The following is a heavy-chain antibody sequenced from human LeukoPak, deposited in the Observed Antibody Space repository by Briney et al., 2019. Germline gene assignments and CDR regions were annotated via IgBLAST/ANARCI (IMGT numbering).Heavy chain of an antibody. J-gene: IGHJ4*02. CDR3: ARGIVVVTPYLDY. CDR2: ISSSSSTI. Sequence: GGSLRLSCAASGFTFSSYSMNWVRQAPGKGLEWVSYISSSSSTIYYADSVKGRFTISRDNAKNSLYLQMNSLRAEDTAVYYCARGIVVVTPYLDYWGQGTLVTVSS. D-gene: IGHD3-22*01. CDR1: GFTFSSYS. V-gene: IGHV3-48*04.